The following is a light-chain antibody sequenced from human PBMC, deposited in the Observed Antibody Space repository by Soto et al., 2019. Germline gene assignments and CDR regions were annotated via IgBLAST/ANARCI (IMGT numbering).Light chain of an antibody. CDR1: SSDIGTYNP. V-gene: IGLV2-14*01. Sequence: QSALTQPASVSGSPGQSITISCTGTSSDIGTYNPVSWYQHHPGKAPKLLIFEVIDRPSGVSDRFSGSKSGNTASLTISGLQPEDEADYYCCSYTSTYTLVFGGGTKLTVL. CDR3: CSYTSTYTLV. CDR2: EVI. J-gene: IGLJ3*02.